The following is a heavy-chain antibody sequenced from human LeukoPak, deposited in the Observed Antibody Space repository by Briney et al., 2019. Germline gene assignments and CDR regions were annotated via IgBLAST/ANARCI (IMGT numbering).Heavy chain of an antibody. CDR3: ARDPTYYYDSSGSSY. CDR2: IYSGGST. V-gene: IGHV3-53*01. J-gene: IGHJ4*02. Sequence: GGSLRLSCAASGFTVSSNYMSWVRQAQGKGLEWVSVIYSGGSTYYADSVKGRFTISRDNSKNTLYLQMNSLRAEDTAVYYCARDPTYYYDSSGSSYWGQGTLVTVSS. CDR1: GFTVSSNY. D-gene: IGHD3-22*01.